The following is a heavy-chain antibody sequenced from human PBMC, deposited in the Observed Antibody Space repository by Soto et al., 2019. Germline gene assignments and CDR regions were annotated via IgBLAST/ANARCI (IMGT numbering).Heavy chain of an antibody. CDR2: IYYSGST. D-gene: IGHD6-19*01. CDR3: ARQGLVRVEGYGMDV. Sequence: SATLSLTRSVPVGPLSSTIYFRRGFRQPPGKGLEWIGSIYYSGSTYYNPSLKSRVTISVDTSKNQFSLKLSSVTAADTAVYYCARQGLVRVEGYGMDVWGQGTTVT. J-gene: IGHJ6*02. V-gene: IGHV4-39*01. CDR1: VGPLSSTIYF.